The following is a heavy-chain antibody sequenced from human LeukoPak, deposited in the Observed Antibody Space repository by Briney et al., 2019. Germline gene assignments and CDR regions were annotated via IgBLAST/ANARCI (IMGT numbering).Heavy chain of an antibody. D-gene: IGHD3-22*01. J-gene: IGHJ5*02. CDR1: GFTFSSYP. CDR3: ARSNSYDISGYYYYWFDP. V-gene: IGHV3-30-3*01. CDR2: ISYDGNNK. Sequence: GGSLRLSCAASGFTFSSYPMRWVRQAPGKGLEWVAVISYDGNNKYYADSVKGRFTISRDNSKNTLYLQMNSLRAEDTAVYYCARSNSYDISGYYYYWFDPWGHGTLVTVSS.